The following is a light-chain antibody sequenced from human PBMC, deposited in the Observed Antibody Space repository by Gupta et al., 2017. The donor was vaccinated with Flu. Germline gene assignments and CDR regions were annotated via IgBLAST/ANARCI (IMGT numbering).Light chain of an antibody. CDR2: DVS. CDR1: QSINRY. V-gene: IGKV3-11*01. CDR3: QQRSEWPLT. Sequence: LANLSLSTGEGATLSCRVSQSINRYLAWFQQKPGQAPSLLIYDVSYRATGIPARFSGSGSATDFTLTISSLEPEDFAVYYCQQRSEWPLTFGGGTKVEIK. J-gene: IGKJ4*01.